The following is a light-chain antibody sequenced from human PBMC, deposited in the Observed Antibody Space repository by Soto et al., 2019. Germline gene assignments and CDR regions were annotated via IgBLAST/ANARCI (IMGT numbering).Light chain of an antibody. J-gene: IGKJ4*01. V-gene: IGKV3-20*01. Sequence: EIVLTQSPGTLSLSPGERATLSCRASQSIRSTYLAWYQQKPGQPPRLLIYAASKRQSGVPDRFSGGGSETDFTLSSSSLEPEDFAVYYCQQYSWSVTFGGGTKVDIK. CDR3: QQYSWSVT. CDR1: QSIRSTY. CDR2: AAS.